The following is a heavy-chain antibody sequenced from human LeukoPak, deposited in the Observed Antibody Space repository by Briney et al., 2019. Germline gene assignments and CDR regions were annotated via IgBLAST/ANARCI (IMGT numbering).Heavy chain of an antibody. CDR1: GYTFTNYG. CDR3: ARNLHYCSSTSCFGPLGY. D-gene: IGHD2-2*01. CDR2: IHTYNGHT. Sequence: ASVKVSCKASGYTFTNYGVSWVRQAPGQGLEWMGWIHTYNGHTNYAQKLQGRVTMTTDTSTSTAYMELRSLRSDDTAVYYCARNLHYCSSTSCFGPLGYWGQGTLVTVSS. V-gene: IGHV1-18*01. J-gene: IGHJ4*02.